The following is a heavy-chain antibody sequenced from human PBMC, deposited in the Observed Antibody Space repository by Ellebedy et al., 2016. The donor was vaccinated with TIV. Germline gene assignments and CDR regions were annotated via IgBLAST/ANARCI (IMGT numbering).Heavy chain of an antibody. CDR1: GFAFGGFC. V-gene: IGHV3-74*01. Sequence: GESLKISCAASGFAFGGFCMNWVRQAPGKGLVWVSHINSDGSSTTYADSVKGRFTISRDNAKDTVYLQMNSLRAEDTAVYYCGRDDRYGLDVWGQGTTVIVSS. CDR2: INSDGSST. J-gene: IGHJ6*02. CDR3: GRDDRYGLDV.